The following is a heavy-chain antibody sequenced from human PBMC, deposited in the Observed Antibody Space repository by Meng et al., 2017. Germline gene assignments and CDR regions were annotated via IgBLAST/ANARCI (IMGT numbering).Heavy chain of an antibody. CDR3: ARRRGGSSDWFDP. Sequence: VQLQEWGAGLLKPSETLSLTCAVYGGSFSGYYWSWIRQPPGKGLEWIGEINHSGSTNYNPSLKSRVTISVDTSKNQFSLKLSSVTAADTAVYYCARRRGGSSDWFDPWGQGTLVTVSS. J-gene: IGHJ5*02. D-gene: IGHD6-6*01. CDR2: INHSGST. V-gene: IGHV4-34*01. CDR1: GGSFSGYY.